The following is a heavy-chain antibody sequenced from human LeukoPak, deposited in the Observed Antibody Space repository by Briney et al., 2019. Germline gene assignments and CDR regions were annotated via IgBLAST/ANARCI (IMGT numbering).Heavy chain of an antibody. CDR2: IYYSGST. J-gene: IGHJ4*02. CDR1: GGSISSYY. V-gene: IGHV4-59*01. Sequence: SETLSLTCTVSGGSISSYYCSWIRQPPGKGLEWIGYIYYSGSTNYNPSLKSRVTISVDTSKNQFSLKLSSVTAADTAVYYCARGAIDSSGYNYYFDYWGQGTLVTVSS. CDR3: ARGAIDSSGYNYYFDY. D-gene: IGHD3-22*01.